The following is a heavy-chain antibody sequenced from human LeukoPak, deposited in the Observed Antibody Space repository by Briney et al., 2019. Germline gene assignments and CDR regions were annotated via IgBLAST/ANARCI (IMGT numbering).Heavy chain of an antibody. CDR3: AKDDRGNEAPFDY. Sequence: VSSLRLSCAASGFTFSNYDMHWVRQAPGKGLEWVAVISYDGTNKYYADSVKGRFTISRDNSKNTLHLQMNSLRAEDTAVYYCAKDDRGNEAPFDYWGQGTLVTVSS. CDR2: ISYDGTNK. CDR1: GFTFSNYD. J-gene: IGHJ4*02. V-gene: IGHV3-30*18.